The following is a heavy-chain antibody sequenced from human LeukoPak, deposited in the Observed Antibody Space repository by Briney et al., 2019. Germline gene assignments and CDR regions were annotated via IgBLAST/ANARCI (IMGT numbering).Heavy chain of an antibody. V-gene: IGHV3-53*01. D-gene: IGHD3-22*01. CDR2: IYSGDST. CDR1: GFTVRSDY. CDR3: ARHSSGYYTFPSYFDD. J-gene: IGHJ4*02. Sequence: GGSPRLSCAASGFTVRSDYMSWVRQAPGKGLEWVSVIYSGDSTYYADSVKGRFTFSRDNSKNTLYLQMNSLRAEDTAIYYCARHSSGYYTFPSYFDDWGRGTLVTVSS.